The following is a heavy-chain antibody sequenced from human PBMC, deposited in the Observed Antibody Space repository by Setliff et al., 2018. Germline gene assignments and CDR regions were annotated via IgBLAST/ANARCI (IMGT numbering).Heavy chain of an antibody. Sequence: GASVKVSCKASGYTFASYAMNWARQAPGQGLEWMGWINTNTGNPTYAQGFTGRFVFSLDTSVSTAYLQISSLKAEDTAVYYCASSGYDVGGAFDIWGQGTMVTVSS. CDR1: GYTFASYA. D-gene: IGHD5-12*01. CDR3: ASSGYDVGGAFDI. V-gene: IGHV7-4-1*02. J-gene: IGHJ3*02. CDR2: INTNTGNP.